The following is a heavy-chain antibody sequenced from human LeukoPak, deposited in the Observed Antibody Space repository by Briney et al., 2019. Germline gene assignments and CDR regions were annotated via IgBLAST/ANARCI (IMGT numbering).Heavy chain of an antibody. CDR2: ISSDGSST. V-gene: IGHV3-74*01. D-gene: IGHD5-18*01. J-gene: IGHJ4*02. CDR1: GFTFSSYW. Sequence: GGSLRLSCAASGFTFSSYWMHWVRQAPGKGLVWVSRISSDGSSTSYADSVKGRFTISRDNAKNTLYLQMNSLRAEDTAVYYCARVPLGGGYSYGLSFDYWGQGTLVTVSS. CDR3: ARVPLGGGYSYGLSFDY.